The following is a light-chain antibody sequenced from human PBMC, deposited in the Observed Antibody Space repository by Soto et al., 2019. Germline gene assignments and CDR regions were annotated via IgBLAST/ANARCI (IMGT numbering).Light chain of an antibody. CDR3: QQYSTSLPWT. Sequence: EIVLTQSPGTLSLSPGERVTLSCRASQSVSSSYLAWYQQKPGQAPRLLIYGASTRATGIPDRFSGSGSGKDFTLTISRLEPEDFAVYYCQQYSTSLPWTFGQGTKVEIK. CDR2: GAS. J-gene: IGKJ1*01. CDR1: QSVSSSY. V-gene: IGKV3-20*01.